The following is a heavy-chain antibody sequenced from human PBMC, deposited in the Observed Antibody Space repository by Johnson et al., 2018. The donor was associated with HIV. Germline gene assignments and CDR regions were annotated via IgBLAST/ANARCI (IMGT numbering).Heavy chain of an antibody. CDR2: ISFDGSDK. CDR3: AKERRAPRACDI. V-gene: IGHV3-30*18. Sequence: QEQLVESGGGVVQPGRSLRLSCAASGFTFSSYAMHWVRQAPGKGLEWVAVISFDGSDKYYADSVKGRFTISRDNSKSTLYLQMNSLRPEDTAVYYCAKERRAPRACDIWGQGTMLTVSS. CDR1: GFTFSSYA. J-gene: IGHJ3*02.